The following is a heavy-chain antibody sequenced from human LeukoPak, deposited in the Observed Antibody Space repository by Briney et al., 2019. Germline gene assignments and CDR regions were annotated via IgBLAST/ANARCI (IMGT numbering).Heavy chain of an antibody. V-gene: IGHV3-30*02. CDR1: GFTFSNYA. CDR2: IPYDGSNK. D-gene: IGHD3-3*01. J-gene: IGHJ4*02. Sequence: GGSLRLSCAASGFTFSNYAMHWVRQAPGKGLEWVAFIPYDGSNKNYADSVKGRFTISRDNSKNTLYLQMNSLRAEDTAVYYCAKTGSSGYYHHWGQGTLVTVSS. CDR3: AKTGSSGYYHH.